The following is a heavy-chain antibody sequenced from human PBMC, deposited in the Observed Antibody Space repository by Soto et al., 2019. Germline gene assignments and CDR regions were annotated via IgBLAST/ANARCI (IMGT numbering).Heavy chain of an antibody. Sequence: GGSLRLSCAASGFTFSSYEMNWVRQAPGKGLEWVSYISSSGSTIYYADSVKGRFTISRDNAKNSLYLQMNSLRAEDTAVYYCARLTYYDTLTGYYLPFDYWGQGTLVTVSS. CDR2: ISSSGSTI. D-gene: IGHD3-9*01. CDR1: GFTFSSYE. J-gene: IGHJ4*02. V-gene: IGHV3-48*03. CDR3: ARLTYYDTLTGYYLPFDY.